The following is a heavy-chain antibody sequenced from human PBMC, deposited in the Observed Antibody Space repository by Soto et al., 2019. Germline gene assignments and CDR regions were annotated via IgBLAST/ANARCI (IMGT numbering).Heavy chain of an antibody. D-gene: IGHD6-19*01. CDR1: GGSFSGYY. CDR3: ARGRAVRLDV. CDR2: INHSGST. V-gene: IGHV4-34*01. J-gene: IGHJ6*02. Sequence: NPSETLSLTCAVYGGSFSGYYWSWIRQPPGKGLEWIGEINHSGSTNYNPSLKSRVTISVDTSKNQFSLKLSSVTAADTAVYYCARGRAVRLDVWGQGTTVTVSS.